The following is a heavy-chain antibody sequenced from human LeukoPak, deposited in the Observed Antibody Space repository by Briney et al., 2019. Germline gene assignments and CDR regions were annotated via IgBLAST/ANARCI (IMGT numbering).Heavy chain of an antibody. CDR1: GGSISSSNW. J-gene: IGHJ4*02. CDR2: IYHSGST. CDR3: ARRAGYSSNYFDY. D-gene: IGHD6-13*01. Sequence: SETLSLTCAVSGGSISSSNWWSWVRQPPGKGLEWIGEIYHSGSTNYNPSLKSRVTISVDTSKNQFSLKLTSVTAADTAIYYCARRAGYSSNYFDYWGQGILVTVSS. V-gene: IGHV4-4*02.